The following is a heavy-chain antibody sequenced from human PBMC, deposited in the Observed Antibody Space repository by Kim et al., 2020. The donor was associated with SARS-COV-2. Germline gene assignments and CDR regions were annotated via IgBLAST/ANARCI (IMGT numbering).Heavy chain of an antibody. V-gene: IGHV3-30*04. J-gene: IGHJ4*02. CDR2: ISYDGSNK. Sequence: GGSLRLSCAASGFTFSSYAMHWVRQAPGKGLEWVAVISYDGSNKYYVDSVKGRFTISRDNSKNTLYLQMNSLRAEDTAVYYCAREWWLVFDYWGQGTLVTVSS. CDR3: AREWWLVFDY. D-gene: IGHD6-19*01. CDR1: GFTFSSYA.